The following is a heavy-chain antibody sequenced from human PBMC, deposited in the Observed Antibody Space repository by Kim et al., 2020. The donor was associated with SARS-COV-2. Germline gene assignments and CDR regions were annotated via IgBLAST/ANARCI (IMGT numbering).Heavy chain of an antibody. Sequence: SETLSLTCTVSGGSISSGGYYWSWIRQHPGKGLEWIGYIYYSGSTYYNPSLKSRVTISVDTSKNQFSLKLSSVTAADTAVYYCARAVSSGYSDYFDYWGQGPLVTVSS. J-gene: IGHJ4*02. CDR1: GGSISSGGYY. V-gene: IGHV4-31*03. CDR3: ARAVSSGYSDYFDY. CDR2: IYYSGST. D-gene: IGHD3-22*01.